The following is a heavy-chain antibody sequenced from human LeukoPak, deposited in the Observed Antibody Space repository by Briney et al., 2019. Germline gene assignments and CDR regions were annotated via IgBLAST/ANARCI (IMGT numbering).Heavy chain of an antibody. J-gene: IGHJ4*02. V-gene: IGHV3-7*01. CDR2: IKEDGSEK. Sequence: GGSLRLSRAASGFTFSSYWMSWVRQAPGKGLEWVANIKEDGSEKYYVDSVKGRFTISRDNAKNSLYLQMNSLRAEDTAVYYCERAPWELLNDYWGQGTLVTVSS. D-gene: IGHD1-26*01. CDR3: ERAPWELLNDY. CDR1: GFTFSSYW.